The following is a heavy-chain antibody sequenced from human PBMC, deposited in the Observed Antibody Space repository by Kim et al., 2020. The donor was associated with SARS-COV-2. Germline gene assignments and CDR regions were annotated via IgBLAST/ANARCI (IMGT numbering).Heavy chain of an antibody. V-gene: IGHV4-34*01. CDR2: INHSGST. CDR3: ASRDVLLWFGLKSSFDY. Sequence: SETLSLTCAVYGGSFSGYYWSWIRQPPGKGLEWIGEINHSGSTNYNPSLKSRVTISVDTSKNQFSLKLSSVTAADTAVYYCASRDVLLWFGLKSSFDYWGQGTLVTVSS. J-gene: IGHJ4*02. D-gene: IGHD3-10*01. CDR1: GGSFSGYY.